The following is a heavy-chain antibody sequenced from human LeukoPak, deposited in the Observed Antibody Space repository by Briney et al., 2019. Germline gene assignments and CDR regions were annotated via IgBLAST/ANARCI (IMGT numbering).Heavy chain of an antibody. V-gene: IGHV4-59*01. Sequence: PSETLSLTCTVSGGSISSYYWSWIRQPPGKGLEWIGYIYYCGSTNYHPSLKSRVTISVDTSKNQFSLKLSSVTAADTAVYYCARVSSSHLDYWGQGTGVTVS. CDR1: GGSISSYY. CDR2: IYYCGST. CDR3: ARVSSSHLDY. J-gene: IGHJ4*02. D-gene: IGHD6-13*01.